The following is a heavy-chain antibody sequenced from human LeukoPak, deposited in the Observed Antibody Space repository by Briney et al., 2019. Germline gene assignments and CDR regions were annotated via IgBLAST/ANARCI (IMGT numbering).Heavy chain of an antibody. CDR3: ATSSGRTEVSFDY. V-gene: IGHV3-7*03. Sequence: PGGSLRLSCAASGFTFSSYWMSWVRQAPGKGLEWVANIKQDGSEKYYVDSVKGRFTISRDNSKNTVFLQMNSLRVEDTAVYYCATSSGRTEVSFDYWGQGTLVTASS. CDR1: GFTFSSYW. CDR2: IKQDGSEK. D-gene: IGHD3-22*01. J-gene: IGHJ4*02.